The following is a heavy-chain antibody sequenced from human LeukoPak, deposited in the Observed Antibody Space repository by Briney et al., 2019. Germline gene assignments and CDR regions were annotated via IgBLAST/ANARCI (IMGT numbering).Heavy chain of an antibody. CDR2: INPNSGGT. V-gene: IGHV1-2*02. Sequence: ASVKVSCKASGYTFTGYYMHWVRQAPGQGLEWMGWINPNSGGTNYAQKFQGRVTMTRDTSISTAYMELSSLRSEDTAVYYCARDGYCSSTSCYTDAFDIWGQGTMVTVSS. CDR1: GYTFTGYY. CDR3: ARDGYCSSTSCYTDAFDI. J-gene: IGHJ3*02. D-gene: IGHD2-2*02.